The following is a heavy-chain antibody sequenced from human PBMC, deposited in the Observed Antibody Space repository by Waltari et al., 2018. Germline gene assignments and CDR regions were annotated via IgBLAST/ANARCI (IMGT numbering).Heavy chain of an antibody. Sequence: QVQLQQWGAGLLKPSETLSLTCAVYGGSFSGYYWSWIRQPPGKGLEWSGEINTSGHTTCSPCPKTRVTISGDTSKSQFSLKLSSVTAADTAVYYCARAYSSGRLDAFDIWGQGTMVTVSS. CDR2: INTSGHT. D-gene: IGHD6-19*01. V-gene: IGHV4-34*01. CDR3: ARAYSSGRLDAFDI. CDR1: GGSFSGYY. J-gene: IGHJ3*02.